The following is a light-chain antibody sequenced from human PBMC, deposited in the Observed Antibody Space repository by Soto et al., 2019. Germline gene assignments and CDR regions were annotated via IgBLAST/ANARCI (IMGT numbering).Light chain of an antibody. Sequence: QSALTQPASVSGSRGQSITISCTGTSSDVGGYNYVSWYQQHPGKAPKLMIYDVSNRPSGVSNRFSGSKSGNTASLTISGHQAEDAADYYCSSYTSSSTRIFGGGTKLTVL. CDR1: SSDVGGYNY. J-gene: IGLJ2*01. V-gene: IGLV2-14*01. CDR2: DVS. CDR3: SSYTSSSTRI.